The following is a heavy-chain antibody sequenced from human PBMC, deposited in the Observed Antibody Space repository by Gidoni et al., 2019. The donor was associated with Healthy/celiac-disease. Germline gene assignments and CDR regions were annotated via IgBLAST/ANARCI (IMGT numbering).Heavy chain of an antibody. D-gene: IGHD4-4*01. Sequence: QVTLRESGPALVKPTQTLTLTCTFSGFSLSTSGMCVSWIRQPPGKALEWLALIDWDDDKYYSTSLKTRLTISKDTSKNQVVLTMTNMDPVDTATYYCARTQRTVTRRRYYYGMDVWGQGTTVTVSS. V-gene: IGHV2-70*01. CDR1: GFSLSTSGMC. CDR2: IDWDDDK. J-gene: IGHJ6*02. CDR3: ARTQRTVTRRRYYYGMDV.